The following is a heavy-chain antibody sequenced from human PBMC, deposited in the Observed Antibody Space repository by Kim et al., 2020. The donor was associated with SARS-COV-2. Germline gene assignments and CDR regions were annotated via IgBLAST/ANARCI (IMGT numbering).Heavy chain of an antibody. CDR2: IFYTGTT. V-gene: IGHV4-39*01. J-gene: IGHJ3*02. CDR3: AQLPHATWGLFAFDI. Sequence: SETLSLTCAVSGASVSSDRQYWAWLRQPPGRGLDWLGSIFYTGTTYFHPSLKSRLIMSVDTSNNLFSLKLSSVTAADTALYYCAQLPHATWGLFAFDIWG. CDR1: GASVSSDRQY. D-gene: IGHD3-16*01.